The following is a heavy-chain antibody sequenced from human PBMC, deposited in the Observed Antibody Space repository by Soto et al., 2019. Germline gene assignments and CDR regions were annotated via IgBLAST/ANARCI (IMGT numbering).Heavy chain of an antibody. CDR3: AKYPSQAGVGVRDCSTVSAFRMNRSSDL. CDR2: IKSKTDGGTT. Sequence: KGLEWGGRIKSKTDGGTTDYDAPVKGRFNISRDDSKNTLYLQMNSLKTEDTAVYYCAKYPSQAGVGVRDCSTVSAFRMNRSSDL. D-gene: IGHD2-15*01. J-gene: IGHJ2*01. V-gene: IGHV3-15*01.